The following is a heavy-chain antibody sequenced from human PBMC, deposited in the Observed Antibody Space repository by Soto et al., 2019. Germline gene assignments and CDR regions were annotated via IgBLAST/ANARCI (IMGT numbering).Heavy chain of an antibody. CDR3: AKAPFWSGYPDNWFDP. CDR2: ISSSGGSE. CDR1: GFTFSSYA. V-gene: IGHV3-23*05. J-gene: IGHJ5*02. D-gene: IGHD3-3*01. Sequence: GGSLRLSCAASGFTFSSYAMHWARQAPGKGLEWVTVISSSGGSEYYAESVKGRFTISRDNSKNTLYLQMNSLRAEDTAVYYCAKAPFWSGYPDNWFDPWGQGTLVTVSS.